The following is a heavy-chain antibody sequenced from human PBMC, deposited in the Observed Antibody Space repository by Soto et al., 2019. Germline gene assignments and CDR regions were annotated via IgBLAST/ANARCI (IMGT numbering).Heavy chain of an antibody. D-gene: IGHD2-8*01. Sequence: SETLSLTYAVYGGSFSGYYWSWIRQPPGKGLEWIGEINHSGSTNYNPSLKSRVTISVDTSKNQFSLKLSSVTAADTAVYYCARGGRGLMVYAIRPNWFDPWGQGTLVTVSS. CDR2: INHSGST. J-gene: IGHJ5*02. CDR3: ARGGRGLMVYAIRPNWFDP. V-gene: IGHV4-34*01. CDR1: GGSFSGYY.